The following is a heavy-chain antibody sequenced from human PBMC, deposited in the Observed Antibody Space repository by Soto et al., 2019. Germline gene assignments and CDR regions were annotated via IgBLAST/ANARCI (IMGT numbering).Heavy chain of an antibody. V-gene: IGHV4-61*01. Sequence: SETLSLTCTVSGGSVDIGSFYWSWIRQPPGKGLEWIGHMYYTGSTNYNPSLKRRVTISSGTSKNQFSLKVSSVTAADTAMYYCATYHDSDWETYRFRHWGQGTLVTVSS. CDR1: GGSVDIGSFY. D-gene: IGHD3-16*02. CDR3: ATYHDSDWETYRFRH. CDR2: MYYTGST. J-gene: IGHJ4*02.